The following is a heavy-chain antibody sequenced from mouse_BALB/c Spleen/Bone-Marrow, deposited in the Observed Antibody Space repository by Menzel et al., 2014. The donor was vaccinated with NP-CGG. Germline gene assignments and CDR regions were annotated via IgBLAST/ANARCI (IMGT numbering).Heavy chain of an antibody. CDR2: IWGDGST. D-gene: IGHD2-4*01. V-gene: IGHV2-6-7*01. CDR1: GFSLTGYG. J-gene: IGHJ4*01. CDR3: ARDSFLITRALDY. Sequence: VMLVESGPGLVAPSQRLSIPCTVSGFSLTGYGLSWVRQPPGKGLEWLGMIWGDGSTDYNSALKSRLSISKDNSKSQVFLKMNSLQTDDTARYYCARDSFLITRALDYWGQGTSVTVSS.